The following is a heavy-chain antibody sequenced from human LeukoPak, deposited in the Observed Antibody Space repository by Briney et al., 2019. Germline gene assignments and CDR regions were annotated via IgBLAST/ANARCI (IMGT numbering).Heavy chain of an antibody. V-gene: IGHV1-3*03. CDR3: AVGDYYYDTRFDY. CDR2: VNADNSNT. Sequence: ASVKVSCKASGFPFTSYAIHWVRQAPRQRLEWMGWVNADNSNTKYSQEFQGRVTITRDTSASTAYMDLNSLRSEDMAVYYCAVGDYYYDTRFDYWGQGTLVTVSS. J-gene: IGHJ4*02. CDR1: GFPFTSYA. D-gene: IGHD3-22*01.